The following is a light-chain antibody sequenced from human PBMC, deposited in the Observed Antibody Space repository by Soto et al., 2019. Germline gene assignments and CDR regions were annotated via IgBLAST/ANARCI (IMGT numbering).Light chain of an antibody. CDR3: QSYDRTYV. CDR2: HNN. CDR1: SSNIGAGYD. V-gene: IGLV1-40*01. J-gene: IGLJ1*01. Sequence: QSVLTQPPSVSGAPGQRVTISCTGSSSNIGAGYDVHWYQQLPGTAPKLLIYHNNKRPSGVPDRFSGSQSGTSASLAITGLQAEDEADYYCQSYDRTYVFGTGTKLTVL.